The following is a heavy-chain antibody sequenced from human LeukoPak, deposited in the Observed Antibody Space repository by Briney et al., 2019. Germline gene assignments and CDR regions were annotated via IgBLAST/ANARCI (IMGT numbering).Heavy chain of an antibody. CDR2: ISGSGGNT. CDR1: GFTFSSYA. J-gene: IGHJ5*02. D-gene: IGHD6-19*01. V-gene: IGHV3-23*01. CDR3: AKDPYNTAVANTNGWFDP. Sequence: GGSLRLSCAASGFTFSSYAMSWVRRAPGKGLEWVSSISGSGGNTYYAQSVKGRFTISRDNSENTLYLQMDTLRADDTALYFCAKDPYNTAVANTNGWFDPWGQGNLVTVSS.